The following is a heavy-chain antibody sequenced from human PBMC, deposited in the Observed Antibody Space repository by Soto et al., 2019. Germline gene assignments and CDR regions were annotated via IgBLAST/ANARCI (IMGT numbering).Heavy chain of an antibody. CDR2: ISYDGSNK. CDR3: ASLYSSSWYYYYGMDV. CDR1: GFTFSSYG. D-gene: IGHD6-13*01. Sequence: QVRLVESGGGVVQPERSLRLSCAASGFTFSSYGMHWVRQAPGKGLEWVAVISYDGSNKYYADSVKGRFTISRDNSKNSLYLQMNSLRAEDTAVYYCASLYSSSWYYYYGMDVWGQGTTVTVSS. J-gene: IGHJ6*02. V-gene: IGHV3-30*03.